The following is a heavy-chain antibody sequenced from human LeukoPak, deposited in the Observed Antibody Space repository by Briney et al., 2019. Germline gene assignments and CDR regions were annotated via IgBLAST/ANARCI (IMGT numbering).Heavy chain of an antibody. V-gene: IGHV3-23*01. J-gene: IGHJ5*02. Sequence: QPGGSLRLSCAASGFTFSNYAMSWVRRAPGKGLEWVSIVSGGGDKTYYAGSVQGRFTISRDNSKTTVYLQMNSLRSEDTAFYYCAKDQSLDGGNIRGFFDPWGQGTLVTVSS. CDR3: AKDQSLDGGNIRGFFDP. CDR2: VSGGGDKT. CDR1: GFTFSNYA. D-gene: IGHD4-23*01.